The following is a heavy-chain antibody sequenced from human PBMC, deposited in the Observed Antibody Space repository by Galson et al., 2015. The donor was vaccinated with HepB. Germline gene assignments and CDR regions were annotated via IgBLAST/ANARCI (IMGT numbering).Heavy chain of an antibody. CDR2: IKQDGSEK. CDR1: GFTFSSYW. CDR3: ARDLGPDYYDSSGWGFDY. D-gene: IGHD3-22*01. J-gene: IGHJ4*02. Sequence: SLRLSCAASGFTFSSYWMSWVRRAPGKGLEWVANIKQDGSEKYYVDSVKGRFTISRDNAKNSLYLQMNSLRAEDTAVYYCARDLGPDYYDSSGWGFDYWGQGTLVTVSS. V-gene: IGHV3-7*03.